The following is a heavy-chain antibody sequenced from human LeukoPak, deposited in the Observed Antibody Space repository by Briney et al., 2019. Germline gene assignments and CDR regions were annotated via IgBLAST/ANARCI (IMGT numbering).Heavy chain of an antibody. CDR3: ARCLGDIVVVPENYGMDV. J-gene: IGHJ6*02. V-gene: IGHV1-2*02. CDR2: INPNSGGT. Sequence: VASVKVSCKASGYTFTGYYMHWVRQAPGQGLEWMGWINPNSGGTNYAQKFQGRATMTRDTSISTAYMELSRLRSDDTAVYYCARCLGDIVVVPENYGMDVWGQGTTVTVSS. D-gene: IGHD2-2*01. CDR1: GYTFTGYY.